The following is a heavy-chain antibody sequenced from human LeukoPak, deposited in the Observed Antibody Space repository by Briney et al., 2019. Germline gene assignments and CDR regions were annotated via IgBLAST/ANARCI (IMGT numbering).Heavy chain of an antibody. CDR1: GFAFTVSA. D-gene: IGHD6-6*01. Sequence: GGSLRLSCATSGFAFTVSAIHWVRQATGKGLEWVSTISGSGGNTYYADSVKGRFTISRDNSKNTLYLQMNSPRAEDTAVYYCAKDQGEGVYPYYLDHWGQGTLVTVSS. CDR3: AKDQGEGVYPYYLDH. CDR2: ISGSGGNT. V-gene: IGHV3-23*01. J-gene: IGHJ4*02.